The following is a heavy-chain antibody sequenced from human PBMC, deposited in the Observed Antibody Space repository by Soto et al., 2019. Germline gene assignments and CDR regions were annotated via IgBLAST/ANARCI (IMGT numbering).Heavy chain of an antibody. D-gene: IGHD7-27*01. Sequence: GASVKVSCKASGYTFTSYYMHWVRQAPGQGLEWMGIINPSGGSTSYAQKFQGRVTMTEDTSTDTAYMELSSLRSDDTAVYYCATVEAINLGDYWGQGTLVTVSS. J-gene: IGHJ4*02. CDR1: GYTFTSYY. CDR3: ATVEAINLGDY. CDR2: INPSGGST. V-gene: IGHV1-46*01.